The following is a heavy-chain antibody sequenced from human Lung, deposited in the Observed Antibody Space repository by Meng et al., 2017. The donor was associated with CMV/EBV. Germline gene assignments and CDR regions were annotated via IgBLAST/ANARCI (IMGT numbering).Heavy chain of an antibody. J-gene: IGHJ4*02. CDR2: IYYSGRT. D-gene: IGHD3-3*01. CDR1: GGSISSSSYY. V-gene: IGHV4-39*01. CDR3: ARLSDFWRGYPDLFDY. Sequence: GSXRLXCTVSGGSISSSSYYWGWIRQPPGKGLEWLGSIYYSGRTYDNPSLKSRVTISVDTSKNQFSLKLSSVPAADTAVYYCARLSDFWRGYPDLFDYWXQGTLVTVSS.